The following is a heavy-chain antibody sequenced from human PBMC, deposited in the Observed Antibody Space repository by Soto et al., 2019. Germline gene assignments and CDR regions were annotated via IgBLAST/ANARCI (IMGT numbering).Heavy chain of an antibody. D-gene: IGHD4-4*01. CDR2: VFHSGDT. CDR1: GDSINNSNW. Sequence: QVQLQESGPGLVKPSGTLSLTCAVSGDSINNSNWWTWVRQPPGKGLEWIGEVFHSGDTNYNPPLKSRLPVSTEKPRNRSSLKLNSVTAADTAVYYCATRAGTVTTWGQGILVTVSS. J-gene: IGHJ4*02. V-gene: IGHV4-4*02. CDR3: ATRAGTVTT.